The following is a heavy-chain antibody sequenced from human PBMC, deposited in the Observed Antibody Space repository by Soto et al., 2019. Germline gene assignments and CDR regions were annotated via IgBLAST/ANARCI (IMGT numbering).Heavy chain of an antibody. D-gene: IGHD2-2*01. CDR1: GGSISSYY. V-gene: IGHV4-59*01. Sequence: SETLSLTCTVSGGSISSYYWSWIRQPPGKGLEWIGYTYYSGSTNYNPSLKSRVTISVDTSKNQFSLKLSSVTAADTAVYYCARTPYIVVVPAAMPNTYYFDYWGQGTPVTVSS. CDR2: TYYSGST. J-gene: IGHJ4*02. CDR3: ARTPYIVVVPAAMPNTYYFDY.